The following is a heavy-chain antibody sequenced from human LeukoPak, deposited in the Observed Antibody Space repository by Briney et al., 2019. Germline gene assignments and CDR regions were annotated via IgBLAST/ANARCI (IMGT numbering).Heavy chain of an antibody. CDR1: GGSFSGYY. V-gene: IGHV4-34*01. CDR3: ARMDDYVWGSYRYLPPYGTDV. CDR2: INHSGST. D-gene: IGHD3-16*02. J-gene: IGHJ6*02. Sequence: SETLSLTCAVYGGSFSGYYWSWIRQPPGKGLEWMGEINHSGSTNYNPSLKSRVTISVDTSKNQSSLKLSSVTAADTAVYYCARMDDYVWGSYRYLPPYGTDVSGQGTTVTVSS.